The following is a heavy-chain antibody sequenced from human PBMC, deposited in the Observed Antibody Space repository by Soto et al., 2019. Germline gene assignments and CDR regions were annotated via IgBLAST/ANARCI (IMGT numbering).Heavy chain of an antibody. CDR1: GFTFGDYA. Sequence: GGSLRLSCTASGFTFGDYAMSWFRQAPGKGLEWVGFIRSKAYGGTTEYAASVKGRFTISRDDSKSIAYLQMNSLKTEDTAVYYCTRAGAAMNYYYYYYYMDVWGKGTTVTVSS. CDR3: TRAGAAMNYYYYYYYMDV. J-gene: IGHJ6*03. CDR2: IRSKAYGGTT. V-gene: IGHV3-49*03. D-gene: IGHD2-2*01.